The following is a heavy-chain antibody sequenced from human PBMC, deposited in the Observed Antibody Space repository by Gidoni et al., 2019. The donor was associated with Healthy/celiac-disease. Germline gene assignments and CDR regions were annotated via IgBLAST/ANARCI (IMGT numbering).Heavy chain of an antibody. CDR1: GYPFTGYY. CDR3: ARGRRTYCSSTSCYPGNWFDP. CDR2: ITPNSGGT. J-gene: IGHJ5*02. V-gene: IGHV1-2*04. Sequence: QVQLVQSGAEVKKPGASVKVSCKASGYPFTGYYMHWGRQAPGQGLEWMGWITPNSGGTNYAQKFQGWVTMTRDTSISTAYMELSRLRSDDTAVYYCARGRRTYCSSTSCYPGNWFDPWGQGTLVTVSS. D-gene: IGHD2-2*01.